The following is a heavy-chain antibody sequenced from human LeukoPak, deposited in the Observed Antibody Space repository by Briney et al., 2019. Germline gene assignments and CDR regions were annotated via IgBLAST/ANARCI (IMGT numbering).Heavy chain of an antibody. CDR2: ISYDGSNK. Sequence: PSGGSLRLSCAASGFTFSSYAMHWVRQAPGKGLEWVAVISYDGSNKYYADSVKGRFTISRDNSKNTLYLQMNSLRAEDTAVYYCAKDRSSSWTFDYWGQGTLVTVSS. V-gene: IGHV3-30-3*01. CDR3: AKDRSSSWTFDY. CDR1: GFTFSSYA. D-gene: IGHD6-13*01. J-gene: IGHJ4*02.